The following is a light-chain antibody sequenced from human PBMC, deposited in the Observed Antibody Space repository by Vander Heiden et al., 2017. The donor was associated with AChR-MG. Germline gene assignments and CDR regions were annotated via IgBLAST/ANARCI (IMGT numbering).Light chain of an antibody. V-gene: IGKV3-15*01. CDR1: QSVSSN. Sequence: EIVMTQSPATLSVSPGDRAALPCRASQSVSSNLAGYQQRPGQPPRLLIYGASTRATGIPARFSGSGSGTDFTLTISSLQSEDCAIYYCQQYNQWPPYTFGQGTKLEIE. J-gene: IGKJ2*01. CDR2: GAS. CDR3: QQYNQWPPYT.